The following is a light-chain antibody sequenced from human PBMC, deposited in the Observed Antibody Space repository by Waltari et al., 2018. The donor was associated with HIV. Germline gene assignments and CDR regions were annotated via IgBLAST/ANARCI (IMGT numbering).Light chain of an antibody. CDR2: STN. Sequence: QTVVTQEPSFAVSPGGTVTLTSGLRTCSVPTPYYTIWYQQTPGPPPRTLIHSTNTRSSGFPDRFSGSILGNKAALTITGAQADDESDYYCLLYMGSGIWVFGGGTKLTVL. CDR3: LLYMGSGIWV. V-gene: IGLV8-61*01. CDR1: TCSVPTPYY. J-gene: IGLJ3*02.